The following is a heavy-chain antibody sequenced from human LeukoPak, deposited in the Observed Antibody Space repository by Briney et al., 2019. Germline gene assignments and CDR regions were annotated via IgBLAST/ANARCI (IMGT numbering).Heavy chain of an antibody. J-gene: IGHJ3*02. CDR2: TFYSGST. CDR3: ARGEMATIEDAFDI. CDR1: GGSISIRY. Sequence: PPETLSLTCTVSGGSISIRYWSWIRQSPGEGMGWVGYTFYSGSTNYNPSLKSQVPISVATSKNQFSLKLNSVTPADTAVYYCARGEMATIEDAFDIWGQGTMVTVSS. V-gene: IGHV4-59*11. D-gene: IGHD5-24*01.